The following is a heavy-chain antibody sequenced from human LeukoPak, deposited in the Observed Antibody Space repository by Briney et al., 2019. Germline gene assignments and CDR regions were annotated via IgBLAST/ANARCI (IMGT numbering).Heavy chain of an antibody. Sequence: SQTLSLTCTVSGGSISSGDYYWSWIRQPPGKGLEWIGYIYYSGSTYYNPSLKSRVTISVDTSKNQFSLKLSSVTAADTAVYYCARDPSSGWYEDYFDYWGQGTLVTVSS. CDR1: GGSISSGDYY. V-gene: IGHV4-30-4*01. CDR2: IYYSGST. J-gene: IGHJ4*02. CDR3: ARDPSSGWYEDYFDY. D-gene: IGHD6-19*01.